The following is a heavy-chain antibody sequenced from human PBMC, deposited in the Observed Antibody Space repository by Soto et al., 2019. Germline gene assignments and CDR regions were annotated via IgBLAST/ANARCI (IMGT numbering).Heavy chain of an antibody. CDR3: ARTHSGSYYSVFNY. D-gene: IGHD1-26*01. V-gene: IGHV4-38-2*01. CDR2: IYRSGTT. Sequence: SETLSLTCVVSNFSISSGYYLGWIRQSPGKGLEWIASIYRSGTTSYNPSLKSRVTISVDPSKNQFSLMLTAVTAADTAVYYCARTHSGSYYSVFNYWGRGSLVTVSS. J-gene: IGHJ4*02. CDR1: NFSISSGYY.